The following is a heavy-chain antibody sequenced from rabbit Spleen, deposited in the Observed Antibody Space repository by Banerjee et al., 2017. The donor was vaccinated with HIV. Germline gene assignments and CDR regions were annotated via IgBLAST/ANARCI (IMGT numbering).Heavy chain of an antibody. V-gene: IGHV1S45*01. CDR3: VRMGYTYDDYGNYNL. CDR1: GVSLNDKDV. J-gene: IGHJ4*01. CDR2: INIVTGKS. Sequence: EQLEESGGGLVKPEGSLTLTCKASGVSLNDKDVMCWVRQAPGKGLEWIACINIVTGKSVYASWAKGRFTMSRTSSTTVTLQMTSLTAADTATYFCVRMGYTYDDYGNYNLGGPGTLVTVS. D-gene: IGHD2-1*01.